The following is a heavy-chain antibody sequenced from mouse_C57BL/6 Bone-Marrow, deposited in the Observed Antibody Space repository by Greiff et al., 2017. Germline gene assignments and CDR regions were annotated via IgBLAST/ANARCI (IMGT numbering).Heavy chain of an antibody. CDR2: FHPYNDDT. J-gene: IGHJ2*01. V-gene: IGHV1-47*01. CDR3: ARSSTFFYYFDY. CDR1: GYTFTPSP. Sequence: QVQLQQSGAELVKPGASVKMSCKASGYTFTPSPIAWMKQNHGKSLEWIGNFHPYNDDTKYNEKFKGKATLTVEKSSNTVYLELSRLTSDDSAVYYCARSSTFFYYFDYWGQGTTLTVSS. D-gene: IGHD5-1*01.